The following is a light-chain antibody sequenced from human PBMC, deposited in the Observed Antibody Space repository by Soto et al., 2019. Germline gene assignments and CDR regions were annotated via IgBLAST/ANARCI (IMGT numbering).Light chain of an antibody. Sequence: IVLTECPATLSLTPRERATLSCRASQSVSSYLAWYQQKPGQAPRLLIYDASNRATGIPDRFSGSGSGTDFTPPTIRRVRADVVAYYCHQHCRRPWTFGQGTKV. V-gene: IGKV3-11*01. CDR1: QSVSSY. CDR3: HQHCRRPWT. J-gene: IGKJ1*01. CDR2: DAS.